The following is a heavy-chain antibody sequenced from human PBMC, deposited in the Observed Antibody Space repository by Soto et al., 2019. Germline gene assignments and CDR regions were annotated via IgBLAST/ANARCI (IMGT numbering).Heavy chain of an antibody. CDR3: ARDRYYDSAGRFDC. D-gene: IGHD3-22*01. J-gene: IGHJ4*02. CDR2: IYYSGST. V-gene: IGHV4-59*01. Sequence: PSETLSLTCTVSGGSISSYYWSWIRQPPGKGLEWIGYIYYSGSTNYNPSLKSRVSMSVDTSKNQFSLKLSSVTAADTAVYFCARDRYYDSAGRFDCWGQGTLVTVSS. CDR1: GGSISSYY.